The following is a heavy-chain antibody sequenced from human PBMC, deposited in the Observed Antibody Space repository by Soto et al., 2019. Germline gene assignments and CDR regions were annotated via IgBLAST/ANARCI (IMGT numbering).Heavy chain of an antibody. CDR1: GGSISSYY. CDR2: IYYSGST. CDR3: ARQEYIGSCFDY. J-gene: IGHJ4*02. D-gene: IGHD3-10*01. Sequence: PSETLSLTCTVSGGSISSYYWSWIRQPPGKGLEWIGSIYYSGSTYYNPSLKSRVTISVDTSKNQFSLKLSSVTAADAAVYYCARQEYIGSCFDYWGQGTLVTVSS. V-gene: IGHV4-59*05.